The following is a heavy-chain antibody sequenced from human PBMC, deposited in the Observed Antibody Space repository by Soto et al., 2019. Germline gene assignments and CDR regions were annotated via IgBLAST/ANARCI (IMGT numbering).Heavy chain of an antibody. Sequence: PGGSLRLSCVASRFTFSSYSMNWVRQAPGKGLEWVSSISSSTYIYYADSVKGRFTIFRDNAKNSLYLQMNSLRAEDTAVYYCARKMAGTYYLDHWGQGVPVTVSS. CDR1: RFTFSSYS. CDR2: ISSSTYI. CDR3: ARKMAGTYYLDH. J-gene: IGHJ4*02. D-gene: IGHD1-1*01. V-gene: IGHV3-21*01.